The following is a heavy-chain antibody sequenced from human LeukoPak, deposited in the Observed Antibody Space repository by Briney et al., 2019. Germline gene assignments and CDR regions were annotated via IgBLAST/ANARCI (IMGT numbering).Heavy chain of an antibody. CDR3: ARHVLRGPLDY. CDR1: GGSISSSGYY. J-gene: IGHJ4*02. D-gene: IGHD3-10*02. CDR2: INHSGST. V-gene: IGHV4-39*01. Sequence: SETLSLTCTVSGGSISSSGYYWSWIRQPPGKGLEWIGEINHSGSTNYNPSLKSRVTISVDTSKNQFSLKLSSVTAADTAVYYCARHVLRGPLDYWGQGTLVTVSS.